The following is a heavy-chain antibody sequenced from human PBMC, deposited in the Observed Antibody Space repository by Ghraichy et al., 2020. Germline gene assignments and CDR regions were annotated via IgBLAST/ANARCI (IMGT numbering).Heavy chain of an antibody. CDR3: ARDPAYCGGDCYSGHDY. J-gene: IGHJ4*02. V-gene: IGHV3-21*01. Sequence: GGSLRLSCAASGFTFSSSSMNWVRQAPGKGLEWVSSISSSSSYIYYADSVKGRFTISRDNAKNSLYLQMNSLRAEDTAVYYCARDPAYCGGDCYSGHDYWGQGTLVTVSS. CDR2: ISSSSSYI. D-gene: IGHD2-21*02. CDR1: GFTFSSSS.